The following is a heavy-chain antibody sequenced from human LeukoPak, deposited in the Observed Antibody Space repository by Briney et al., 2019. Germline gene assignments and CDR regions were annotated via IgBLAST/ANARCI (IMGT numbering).Heavy chain of an antibody. CDR1: GYTFTSFY. V-gene: IGHV1-46*01. CDR3: ARAGQYIQLYLEF. J-gene: IGHJ4*02. CDR2: INPSGSST. D-gene: IGHD1-1*01. Sequence: RASVKVSCKASGYTFTSFYMHWVRQAPGQGLEWMGIINPSGSSTTYAQKFQGRVTMTRDLSTSTVYMELSSLRSEDTAVYYCARAGQYIQLYLEFWGQGTHVTVSS.